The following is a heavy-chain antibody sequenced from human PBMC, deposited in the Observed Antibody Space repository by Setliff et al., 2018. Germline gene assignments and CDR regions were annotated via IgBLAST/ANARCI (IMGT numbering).Heavy chain of an antibody. CDR3: ARSIDP. V-gene: IGHV4-34*09. CDR1: GGSFSGYY. J-gene: IGHJ5*02. CDR2: IIHTGSI. Sequence: TSETLSLTCAVYGGSFSGYYWSWIRQPPGKRLEWIGEIIHTGSINYNPSLKSRVTISVDTSKNQFSLKLSSVTAADTAVYYCARSIDPWGQGTLVTVSS.